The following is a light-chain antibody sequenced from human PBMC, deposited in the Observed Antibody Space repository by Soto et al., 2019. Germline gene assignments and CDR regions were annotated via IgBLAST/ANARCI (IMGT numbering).Light chain of an antibody. CDR1: SSNIGAGYD. CDR2: GNS. J-gene: IGLJ1*01. V-gene: IGLV1-40*01. CDR3: QSYDSSLTALYA. Sequence: QSVLTQPPSVSGAPGQRVTISCTGSSSNIGAGYDVQWYQQLPGTAPKLLMYGNSNRPSGVPDRFSGSKSGTSASLAITGLQAEDEADYYCQSYDSSLTALYAFGIGTKVTVL.